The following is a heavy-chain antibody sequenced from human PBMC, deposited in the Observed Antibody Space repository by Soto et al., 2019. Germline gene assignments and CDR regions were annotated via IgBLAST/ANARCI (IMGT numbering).Heavy chain of an antibody. V-gene: IGHV4-61*01. J-gene: IGHJ4*02. D-gene: IGHD3-10*01. CDR1: GDSVNSENSY. CDR3: ARGGGQGWGVSCHY. Sequence: PSETLSLTCTVSGDSVNSENSYWNWIRQAPGKGPEWIGYIYYNGGTNYNPSLKSRATILLDTSTNQFSLTLTSVTAADTAVYYCARGGGQGWGVSCHYWGRGILITVSS. CDR2: IYYNGGT.